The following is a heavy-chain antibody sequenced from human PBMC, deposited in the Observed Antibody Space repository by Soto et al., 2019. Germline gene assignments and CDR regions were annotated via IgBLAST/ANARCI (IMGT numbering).Heavy chain of an antibody. Sequence: GASVKVSCKASGYTFTSYAMHWVRQAPGQRLEWMGWINAGNGNTKYSQKFQGRVTITRDTSASTAYMELSSLRSEDTAVYYCARDEIAVAGTVYYYYYGMDVWGQGTTVTVSS. J-gene: IGHJ6*02. CDR1: GYTFTSYA. V-gene: IGHV1-3*01. CDR3: ARDEIAVAGTVYYYYYGMDV. CDR2: INAGNGNT. D-gene: IGHD6-19*01.